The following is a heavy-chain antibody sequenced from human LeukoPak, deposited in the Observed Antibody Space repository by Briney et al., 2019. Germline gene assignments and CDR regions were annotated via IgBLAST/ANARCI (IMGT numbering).Heavy chain of an antibody. D-gene: IGHD5-12*01. CDR3: ARVLDRGYSAKDFDY. CDR2: IYYSGST. Sequence: NPSETLSLTCTVSGGSISSGGYYWSWIRQHPGKGLEWIGYIYYSGSTYYNPSLKSRVTISVDTSKNQFSLKLSSVTAADTAVYYCARVLDRGYSAKDFDYWGQRTLVTVSS. V-gene: IGHV4-31*03. CDR1: GGSISSGGYY. J-gene: IGHJ4*02.